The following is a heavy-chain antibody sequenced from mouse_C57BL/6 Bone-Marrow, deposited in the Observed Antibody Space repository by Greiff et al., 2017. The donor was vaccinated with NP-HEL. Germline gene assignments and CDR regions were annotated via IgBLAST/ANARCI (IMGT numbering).Heavy chain of an antibody. J-gene: IGHJ4*01. Sequence: QVQLQQSGPELVKPGASVKISCKASGYTFTDYYINWVKQRPGQGLEWIGWIFPGSGSTYYNEKFKGKATLTVDKSSSTAYMLLSSLTSEDSAVYFCARRGTTVVAPYAMDYWGQGTSVTVSS. D-gene: IGHD1-1*01. V-gene: IGHV1-75*01. CDR3: ARRGTTVVAPYAMDY. CDR2: IFPGSGST. CDR1: GYTFTDYY.